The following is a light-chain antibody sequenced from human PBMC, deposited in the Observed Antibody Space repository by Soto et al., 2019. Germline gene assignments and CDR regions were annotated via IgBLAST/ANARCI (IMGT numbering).Light chain of an antibody. CDR1: QGISNY. CDR3: QKYNSATYT. V-gene: IGKV1-27*01. J-gene: IGKJ2*01. CDR2: GAS. Sequence: DIQMTQSPSSLSASVGDRVTVTCRASQGISNYLAWYQQKPGMVPQLLLYGASTLQSGVPSLFSGSGSGTEFTLTINSLQPEDVATYYCQKYNSATYTFGQGTKLEIK.